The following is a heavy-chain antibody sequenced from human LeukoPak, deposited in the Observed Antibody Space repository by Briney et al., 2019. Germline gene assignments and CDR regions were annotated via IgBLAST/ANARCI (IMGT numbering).Heavy chain of an antibody. CDR2: INHSGST. D-gene: IGHD2-8*01. J-gene: IGHJ4*02. V-gene: IGHV4-34*01. Sequence: SETLSLTCAVYGGSFSGYYWSWIRQPPGKGLEWIGEINHSGSTNYNPSLKSRVTISVDTSKNQFSLELSSVTAADTAVYYCARGILVTVYAAFDWWGQGTLVTVSS. CDR1: GGSFSGYY. CDR3: ARGILVTVYAAFDW.